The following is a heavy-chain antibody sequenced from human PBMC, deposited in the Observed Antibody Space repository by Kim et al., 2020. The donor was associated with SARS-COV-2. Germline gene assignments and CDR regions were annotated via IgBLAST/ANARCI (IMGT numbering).Heavy chain of an antibody. D-gene: IGHD3-9*01. J-gene: IGHJ6*02. CDR3: ARESYDILTGYQTPYYYYYGMDV. Sequence: SVKVSCKASGGTFSSYAISWVRQAPGQGLEWMGRIIPILGIANYAQKFQGRVTITADKSTSTAYMELSSLRSEDTAVYYCARESYDILTGYQTPYYYYYGMDVWGQGTTVTVSS. CDR1: GGTFSSYA. V-gene: IGHV1-69*04. CDR2: IIPILGIA.